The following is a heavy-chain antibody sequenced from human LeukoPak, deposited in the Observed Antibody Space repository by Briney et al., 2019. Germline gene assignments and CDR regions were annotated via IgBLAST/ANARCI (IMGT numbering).Heavy chain of an antibody. CDR2: IWYDGSNK. CDR3: ARVGQGSGSYYKNPMDY. V-gene: IGHV3-33*01. J-gene: IGHJ4*02. CDR1: GFTFSSYG. D-gene: IGHD3-10*01. Sequence: GRSLRLSCAASGFTFSSYGMHWVRQAPGKGLEWVAAIWYDGSNKYYADSVKGRFTISRDNSKNTLYLQMNSLRAEDTAVYYCARVGQGSGSYYKNPMDYWGQGTLVTVSS.